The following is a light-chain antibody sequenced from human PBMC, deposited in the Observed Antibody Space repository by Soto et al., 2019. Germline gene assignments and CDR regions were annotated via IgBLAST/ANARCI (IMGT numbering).Light chain of an antibody. Sequence: QAVLTQPPSVSGAPGQRVSISCTGSTSNIGAPYDVHWYQHLPGTAPKLLIYGDNNRPSGVPDRFSGSKSGTSASLAISGLRSEDEANFYCAAWDDSLNAVVFGGGTKLTVL. V-gene: IGLV1-40*01. CDR3: AAWDDSLNAVV. CDR1: TSNIGAPYD. J-gene: IGLJ2*01. CDR2: GDN.